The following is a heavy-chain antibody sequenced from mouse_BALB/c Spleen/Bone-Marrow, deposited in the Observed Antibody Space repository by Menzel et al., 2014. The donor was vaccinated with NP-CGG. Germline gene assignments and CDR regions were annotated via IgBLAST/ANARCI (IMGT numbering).Heavy chain of an antibody. Sequence: EAKLVESGGGLVQPGGSLRLPCTTSGFTFIDHYMSWVRQPPGKALEWLGFIRNKAYGYTTEYSASVKVRFTISRDNSQSNLYLQMNPLRAEYSATYYCARFPMDYWGQGTSVTVSS. J-gene: IGHJ4*01. V-gene: IGHV7-3*02. CDR2: IRNKAYGYTT. CDR3: ARFPMDY. CDR1: GFTFIDHY.